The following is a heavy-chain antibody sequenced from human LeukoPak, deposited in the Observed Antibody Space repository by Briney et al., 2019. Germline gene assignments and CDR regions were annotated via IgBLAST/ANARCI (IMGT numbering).Heavy chain of an antibody. Sequence: GGSLRLSCYTSGFTFNNYPMSWVRQAPGKGLEWVSAISNDGGDTKYADSVKGRFTISRDNSRNTLYLQMKSLRVEDTAIYYCGRDWKLDYWGQGSLVAVSS. CDR2: ISNDGGDT. CDR1: GFTFNNYP. V-gene: IGHV3-23*01. J-gene: IGHJ4*02. CDR3: GRDWKLDY. D-gene: IGHD1-1*01.